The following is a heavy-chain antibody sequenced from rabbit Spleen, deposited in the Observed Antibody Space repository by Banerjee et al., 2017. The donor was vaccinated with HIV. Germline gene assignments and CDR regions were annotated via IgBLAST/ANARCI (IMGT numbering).Heavy chain of an antibody. CDR3: ARDLDGVIGWNFGW. Sequence: QSLEESGGDLVKPGASLTLTCTASGVSFSVSSYMCWVRQAPGKGLEWIACIDIGSSGFTYYASWAKGRFTISKTSSTTVTLQMTRLTAADTATYFCARDLDGVIGWNFGWWGPGTLVTVS. D-gene: IGHD1-1*01. J-gene: IGHJ4*01. CDR1: GVSFSVSSY. V-gene: IGHV1S40*01. CDR2: IDIGSSGFT.